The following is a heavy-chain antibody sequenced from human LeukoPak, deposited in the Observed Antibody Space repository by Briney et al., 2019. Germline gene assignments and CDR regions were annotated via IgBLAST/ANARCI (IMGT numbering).Heavy chain of an antibody. J-gene: IGHJ4*02. Sequence: SETLSLTCTASGGSMSSYYWSWIRQPPGKGLEWIGYIFYSESTNYNPSLKSRVTLSVDTSKNQFSLKLGSVTAADTAVYYCARQPYMLGAYYFDYWGQGTLVAISS. CDR2: IFYSEST. CDR1: GGSMSSYY. CDR3: ARQPYMLGAYYFDY. V-gene: IGHV4-59*08. D-gene: IGHD1-26*01.